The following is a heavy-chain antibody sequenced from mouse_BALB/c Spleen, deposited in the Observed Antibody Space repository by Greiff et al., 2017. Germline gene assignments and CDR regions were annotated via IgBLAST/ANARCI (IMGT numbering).Heavy chain of an antibody. D-gene: IGHD2-1*01. CDR1: GFTFSSFG. Sequence: DVQLVESGGGLVQPGGSRKLSCAASGFTFSSFGMHWVRQAPEKGLEWVAYISSGSSTIYYADTVKGRFTISRDNPKNTLFLQMTSLRSEDTAMYYCARGNYPYYAMDYWGQGTSVTVSS. V-gene: IGHV5-17*02. J-gene: IGHJ4*01. CDR3: ARGNYPYYAMDY. CDR2: ISSGSSTI.